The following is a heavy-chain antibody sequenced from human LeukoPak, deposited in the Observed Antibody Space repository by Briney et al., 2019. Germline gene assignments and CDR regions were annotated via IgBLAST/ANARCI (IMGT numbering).Heavy chain of an antibody. CDR3: ARYRKAPLLAIMVRGVKKNYYFDY. CDR1: GGSISSYF. J-gene: IGHJ4*02. D-gene: IGHD3-10*01. CDR2: IYYSGST. Sequence: TSETLSLTCSVSGGSISSYFWSWIRQPPGKGLEWIGYIYYSGSTNYNPSLKSRVTISVDTSKNQFSLKLSSVTAADTAVYYCARYRKAPLLAIMVRGVKKNYYFDYWGQGTLVTVSS. V-gene: IGHV4-59*01.